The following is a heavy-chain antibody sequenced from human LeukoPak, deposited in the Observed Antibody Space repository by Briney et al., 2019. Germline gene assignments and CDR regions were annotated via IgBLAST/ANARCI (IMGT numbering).Heavy chain of an antibody. CDR1: AGSFSGYY. CDR2: INHSGST. J-gene: IGHJ2*01. V-gene: IGHV4-34*01. CDR3: ARGRXGYFDL. Sequence: SETLSLTCAVSAGSFSGYYWGWIRQPPGKGLEWIGEINHSGSTNYNPSLKSQVSISLDTSNNQFSLKLSSVTAADTAVYYCARGRXGYFDLWGXGSLATVSS.